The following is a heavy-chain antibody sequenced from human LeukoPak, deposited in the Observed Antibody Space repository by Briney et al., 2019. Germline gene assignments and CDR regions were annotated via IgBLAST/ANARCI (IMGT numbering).Heavy chain of an antibody. D-gene: IGHD3-22*01. Sequence: GGSLRLSCAASGFTFNSYSMNWVRQAPGKGLEWISDISSSSSTIYYADSVKGRFTISRDNAKNSLYLQMNSLRAEDTAVYYCVRDRGPYYFDSSGSYYFDLWGQGTLVTLSS. V-gene: IGHV3-48*04. CDR1: GFTFNSYS. J-gene: IGHJ4*02. CDR3: VRDRGPYYFDSSGSYYFDL. CDR2: ISSSSSTI.